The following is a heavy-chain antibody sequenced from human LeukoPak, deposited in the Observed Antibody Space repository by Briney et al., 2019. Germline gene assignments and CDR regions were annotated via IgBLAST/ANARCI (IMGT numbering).Heavy chain of an antibody. CDR1: GFTVNSNY. Sequence: GGSLRLSCAASGFTVNSNYMTWVRQAPGKGLEWVSVIHSGGSTFYADFVKGRFTISRDNSKNTLYLQMNSLRTDDTAVYYRASSSWSRSNWFDPWGQGTLVTVSS. V-gene: IGHV3-66*02. J-gene: IGHJ5*02. CDR2: IHSGGST. D-gene: IGHD6-13*01. CDR3: ASSSWSRSNWFDP.